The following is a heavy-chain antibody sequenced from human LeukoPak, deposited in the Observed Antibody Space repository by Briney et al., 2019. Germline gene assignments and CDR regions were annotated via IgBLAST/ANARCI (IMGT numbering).Heavy chain of an antibody. CDR2: ISTDGGHT. CDR1: GFTFSSYA. D-gene: IGHD6-6*01. Sequence: GGSLRLSCSTSGFTFSSYAMHWVRQAPGKGLQYVPAISTDGGHTYYADSVKGRFTISRDNSKNTLYLQMSSLRAEDTAVYYCVKGGRYSGSSADFWGQGTLVTVSS. V-gene: IGHV3-64D*09. J-gene: IGHJ4*02. CDR3: VKGGRYSGSSADF.